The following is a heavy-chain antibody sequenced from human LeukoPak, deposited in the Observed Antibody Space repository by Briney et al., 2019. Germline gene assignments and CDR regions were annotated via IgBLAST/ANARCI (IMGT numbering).Heavy chain of an antibody. CDR3: ARAVGYYGSGSYYAFDY. Sequence: PSETLSLTCTVSGGSISSYYWSWIRQPPGKGLEWIGYINYSGSTNYNPSLKSRVTLSVDTSKNQFSLKLNSVSAADTAVYYCARAVGYYGSGSYYAFDYWGQGTLVTVSS. CDR1: GGSISSYY. D-gene: IGHD3-10*01. J-gene: IGHJ4*02. V-gene: IGHV4-59*01. CDR2: INYSGST.